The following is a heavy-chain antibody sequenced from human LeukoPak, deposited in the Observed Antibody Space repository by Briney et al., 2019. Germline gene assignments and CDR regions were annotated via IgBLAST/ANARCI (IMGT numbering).Heavy chain of an antibody. D-gene: IGHD3-22*01. V-gene: IGHV4-4*07. Sequence: PSETLSLTCAVSGGSISSYYWSWIRQPAGKGLEWVGRIYTSGSTNYNPSLKSRVTMSVYTSTNKFSLKLSYVTAADTAVYYCARETVVVVITTWSPAFDIWGQGTMVTVSS. CDR1: GGSISSYY. CDR3: ARETVVVVITTWSPAFDI. J-gene: IGHJ3*02. CDR2: IYTSGST.